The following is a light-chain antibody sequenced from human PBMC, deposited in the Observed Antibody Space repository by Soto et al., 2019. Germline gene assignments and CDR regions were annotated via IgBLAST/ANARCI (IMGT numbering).Light chain of an antibody. J-gene: IGKJ1*01. CDR3: QQRSNWPWT. CDR1: QSVRNY. CDR2: DAS. Sequence: EIVLTQSPATLSLSPGERXTLSXRASQSVRNYLAWYQQKPGQAPRLLIYDASNRATGIPGRFGGSGSGTDFTLTIGSLEPEDFAVYYCQQRSNWPWTFGQGTKVEIK. V-gene: IGKV3-11*01.